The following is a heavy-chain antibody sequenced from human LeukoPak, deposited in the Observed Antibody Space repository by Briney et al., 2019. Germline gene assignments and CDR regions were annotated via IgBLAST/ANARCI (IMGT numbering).Heavy chain of an antibody. CDR2: IKSDGSST. J-gene: IGHJ4*02. CDR1: GFTFSSYW. D-gene: IGHD3-3*01. V-gene: IGHV3-74*01. Sequence: GGSLRLSCAASGFTFSSYWMHWVRQAPGKGLMWVSHIKSDGSSTRYADSVKGRFTISRDNAKNTLYLQMNSLRAEDTAVYYCARDRVFRFLEGSFACWGQGTLVTVSS. CDR3: ARDRVFRFLEGSFAC.